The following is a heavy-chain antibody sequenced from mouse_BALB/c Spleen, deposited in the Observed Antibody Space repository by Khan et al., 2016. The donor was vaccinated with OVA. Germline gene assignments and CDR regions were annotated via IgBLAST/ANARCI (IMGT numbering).Heavy chain of an antibody. CDR1: GYSITSDYA. CDR3: ARVYGGDFDY. J-gene: IGHJ2*01. V-gene: IGHV3-2*02. Sequence: VQLKESGPGLVKPSQSLSLTCTVTGYSITSDYAWNWIRQFPGNKLEWMGFISYSGNTKYNPSLKSRISITRDTSKNQFFLQLNSVTFEDTATYYCARVYGGDFDYWGQGTALTVSS. D-gene: IGHD1-1*01. CDR2: ISYSGNT.